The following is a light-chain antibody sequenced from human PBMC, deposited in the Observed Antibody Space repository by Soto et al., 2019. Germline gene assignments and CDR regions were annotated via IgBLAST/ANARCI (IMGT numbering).Light chain of an antibody. CDR1: QDISNY. Sequence: DIPMTQSPSSLSASVRDRVTITCRASQDISNYLAWYQQKPGKVPKLLIYAASTLQSGVPSRFSGSGSGTDFTLTISSLQPEDVATYYCQKYNSGPRTFGQGTKVEIK. J-gene: IGKJ1*01. CDR2: AAS. V-gene: IGKV1-27*01. CDR3: QKYNSGPRT.